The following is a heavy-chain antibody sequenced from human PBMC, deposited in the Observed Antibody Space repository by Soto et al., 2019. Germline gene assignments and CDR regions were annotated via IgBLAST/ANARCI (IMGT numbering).Heavy chain of an antibody. V-gene: IGHV3-15*01. J-gene: IGHJ4*02. Sequence: GGSLRLSCAVSGFTFSNAWMTWVRQAPGKGLEWVGRIKSKTGGGTADYAAPVKGRFTISRDDSKNTLYLQMNGLKTEDTAIYYCTKATYSNYGPTDYWGQGTLVTVSS. CDR1: GFTFSNAW. CDR3: TKATYSNYGPTDY. CDR2: IKSKTGGGTA. D-gene: IGHD4-4*01.